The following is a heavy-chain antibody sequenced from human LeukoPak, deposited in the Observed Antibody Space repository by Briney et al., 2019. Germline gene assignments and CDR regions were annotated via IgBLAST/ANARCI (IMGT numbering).Heavy chain of an antibody. CDR3: ARVLGRGVVSSFDP. Sequence: ASVKVSCKASGYTFTGYYMHWVRQAPGQGLEWMGWINPNSGGTNYAQKFQGRVTMTRDTSISTAYMELSRLRSDDTAVYYCARVLGRGVVSSFDPWGQGTLVTVSS. J-gene: IGHJ5*02. CDR1: GYTFTGYY. CDR2: INPNSGGT. D-gene: IGHD3-10*01. V-gene: IGHV1-2*02.